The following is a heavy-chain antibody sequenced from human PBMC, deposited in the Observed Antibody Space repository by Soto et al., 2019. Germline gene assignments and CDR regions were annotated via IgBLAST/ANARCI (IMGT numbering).Heavy chain of an antibody. CDR2: INPNRGGT. V-gene: IGHV1-2*02. CDR1: GYTFTGYY. Sequence: QAQLVQSGAEVKKPGASVKVSCKASGYTFTGYYMHWVRQAPGQGLEWMGWINPNRGGTNYAQKFQGRVTTTRDTAISTDYVELSRLRSDDRAVYYCATLIEYSSADWFDHWGQGTLVTVSS. CDR3: ATLIEYSSADWFDH. J-gene: IGHJ5*02. D-gene: IGHD6-6*01.